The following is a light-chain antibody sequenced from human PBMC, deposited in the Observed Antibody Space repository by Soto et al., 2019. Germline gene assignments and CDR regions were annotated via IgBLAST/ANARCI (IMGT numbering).Light chain of an antibody. J-gene: IGLJ1*01. CDR3: SSYTRSTTLYV. V-gene: IGLV2-14*01. CDR1: SSDVGGYNY. CDR2: EVS. Sequence: QSALTQPASVSGSPGQSITISCTGTSSDVGGYNYVSWYQQHPGKAPKLMIYEVSNRPSGVPNRFSGSKSGNTASLTISGLQAEDEADYYCSSYTRSTTLYVFGTATKLTVL.